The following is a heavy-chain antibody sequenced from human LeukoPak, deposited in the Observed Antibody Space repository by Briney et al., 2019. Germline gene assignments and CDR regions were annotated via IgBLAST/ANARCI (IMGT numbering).Heavy chain of an antibody. D-gene: IGHD5-18*01. Sequence: GGSLRLSCAASGFTFSNYAMSWVRQAPGKGLEWVSTISGSGGSTFFADSVKGRFTISRDNARNTMYLQMNSPRAEDTAVYYCARDMETADLDYWGQGILVTVSS. CDR1: GFTFSNYA. CDR2: ISGSGGST. V-gene: IGHV3-23*01. CDR3: ARDMETADLDY. J-gene: IGHJ4*02.